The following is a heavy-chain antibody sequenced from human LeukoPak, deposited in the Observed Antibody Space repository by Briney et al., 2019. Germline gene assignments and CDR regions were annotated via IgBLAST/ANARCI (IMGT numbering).Heavy chain of an antibody. V-gene: IGHV3-21*01. D-gene: IGHD3-22*01. Sequence: PGRSLRLSCAASGFTFSSYSMNWVRQAPGKGLEWVSSISSSSSYIYYADSVKGRFTISRDNAKNSLYLQMNSLRAEDTAVYYCARDYYDSSGYYYVFDYWGQGTLVTVSS. CDR3: ARDYYDSSGYYYVFDY. CDR1: GFTFSSYS. CDR2: ISSSSSYI. J-gene: IGHJ4*02.